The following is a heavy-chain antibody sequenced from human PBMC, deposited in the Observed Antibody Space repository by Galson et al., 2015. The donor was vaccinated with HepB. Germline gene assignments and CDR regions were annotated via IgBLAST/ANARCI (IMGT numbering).Heavy chain of an antibody. V-gene: IGHV3-48*01. CDR1: GFTFSDYR. D-gene: IGHD2-21*01. CDR3: VRDHIVETDYFGLDV. CDR2: ISSTSNTI. Sequence: SLRLSCAASGFTFSDYRMNWVRQAPGKGLEWVAYISSTSNTIYYTPSVKGRFTISRDNAQNSLFLQMNDLRAEDTALYFCVRDHIVETDYFGLDVWGQGATVTVSS. J-gene: IGHJ6*02.